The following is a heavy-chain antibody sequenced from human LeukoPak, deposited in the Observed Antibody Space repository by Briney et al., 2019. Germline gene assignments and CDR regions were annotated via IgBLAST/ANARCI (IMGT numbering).Heavy chain of an antibody. D-gene: IGHD6-13*01. CDR3: ARDMGSSSWYFRFDP. Sequence: PGGSLRLSCAASGFTFSGYGMHWVRKAPGKGLEWVAVIWYDGSNKYYVDSVKGRFTISRDNSKNTLFLQMNSLRAEDTAVYYCARDMGSSSWYFRFDPWGQGTLVTVSS. CDR1: GFTFSGYG. CDR2: IWYDGSNK. J-gene: IGHJ5*02. V-gene: IGHV3-33*01.